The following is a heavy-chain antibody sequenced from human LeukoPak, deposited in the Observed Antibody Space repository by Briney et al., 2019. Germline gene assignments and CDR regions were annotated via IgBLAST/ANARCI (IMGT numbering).Heavy chain of an antibody. CDR3: ARTVVAATPGHDYYYGMDV. V-gene: IGHV1-69*13. Sequence: AASVKVSCKASGGTFSSYAISWVRQAPGQGLEWMGGIIPIFGTANYAQKFQGRVTITADESTSTAYMELSSLRSEDTAVYYCARTVVAATPGHDYYYGMDVWGQGTTVTVSS. J-gene: IGHJ6*02. CDR2: IIPIFGTA. D-gene: IGHD2-15*01. CDR1: GGTFSSYA.